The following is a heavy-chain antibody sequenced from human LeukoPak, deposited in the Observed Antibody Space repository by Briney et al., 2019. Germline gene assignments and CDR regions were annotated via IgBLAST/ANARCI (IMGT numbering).Heavy chain of an antibody. J-gene: IGHJ4*02. D-gene: IGHD2-2*01. CDR3: ARGYCSSTSCYSPPFDY. V-gene: IGHV3-30*01. Sequence: GGSLRLSCAASGFTFSSYAMHWVRQAPGKGLEWVAVISYDGSNKYYADSVKGRFTISRDNSKNTLYLQMNSLRAEDTAVYYCARGYCSSTSCYSPPFDYWGQGTLVTVSS. CDR1: GFTFSSYA. CDR2: ISYDGSNK.